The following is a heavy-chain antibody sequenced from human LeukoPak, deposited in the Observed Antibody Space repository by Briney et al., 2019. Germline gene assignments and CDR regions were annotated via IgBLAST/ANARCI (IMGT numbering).Heavy chain of an antibody. V-gene: IGHV3-30*18. CDR1: GFTFRNFV. D-gene: IGHD1-26*01. J-gene: IGHJ6*02. Sequence: GRSLRLSCVASGFTFRNFVMHWVRQAPGKGPQWVAGILNDGSSTEYADSVKGRFTVSRDNSENTLYLQMNSLRDEDTAVYYCAKYRGAALYYHYGLDVWGPGTTVIVSS. CDR3: AKYRGAALYYHYGLDV. CDR2: ILNDGSST.